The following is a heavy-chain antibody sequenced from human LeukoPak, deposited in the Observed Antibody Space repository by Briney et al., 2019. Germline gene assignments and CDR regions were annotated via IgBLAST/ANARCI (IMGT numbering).Heavy chain of an antibody. J-gene: IGHJ4*02. CDR3: AKEALIYCSGGNCYGLDY. CDR1: GFTFSSYG. Sequence: GGSLRLSCAASGFTFSSYGMHWVRQAPGKGLEWVAFIRYDGSNKYYADSVKGRFTISRDNSKNTLYLQMNSLRAEDTAVYYCAKEALIYCSGGNCYGLDYWGQGTLVTVSS. D-gene: IGHD2-15*01. V-gene: IGHV3-30*02. CDR2: IRYDGSNK.